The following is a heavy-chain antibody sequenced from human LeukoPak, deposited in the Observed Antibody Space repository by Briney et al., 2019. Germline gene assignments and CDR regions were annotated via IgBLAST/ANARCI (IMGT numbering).Heavy chain of an antibody. J-gene: IGHJ3*02. D-gene: IGHD5-18*01. CDR2: ISYDGSNK. V-gene: IGHV3-30*04. CDR1: GFTFSSYA. CDR3: AGVDAAMPDAFDI. Sequence: GGSLRLSCAASGFTFSSYAMHWVRQAPGKGLEWVAAISYDGSNKYSADSVKGRFTISRDNSKNTLYLHMNSLRADDTAVYYCAGVDAAMPDAFDIWGQGTTVTVSS.